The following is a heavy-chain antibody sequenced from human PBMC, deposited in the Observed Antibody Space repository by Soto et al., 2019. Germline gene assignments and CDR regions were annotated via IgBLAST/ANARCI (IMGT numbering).Heavy chain of an antibody. Sequence: GGSLRLSCAASGFTFSSYGMHWVRQAPGKGLEWVAVISYDGSNKYYADSVKGRFTISRDNSKNTLYLQMNSLRAEDTAVYYCAKDFEDGYLIWGRSFEYWGQGTLVTVSP. V-gene: IGHV3-30*18. CDR3: AKDFEDGYLIWGRSFEY. J-gene: IGHJ4*02. CDR2: ISYDGSNK. D-gene: IGHD3-16*01. CDR1: GFTFSSYG.